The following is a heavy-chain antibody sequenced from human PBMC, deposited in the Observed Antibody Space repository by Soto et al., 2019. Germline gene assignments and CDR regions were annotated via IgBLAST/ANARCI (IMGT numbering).Heavy chain of an antibody. CDR3: ARSVAVPGAHIDY. V-gene: IGHV4-59*01. CDR1: GGSISGSY. J-gene: IGHJ4*02. CDR2: VYYTGST. Sequence: SETLSLTCSVSGGSISGSYWSWIRQSPGKGLEWLGYVYYTGSTDYSPSLRSRVSISVDTSKNEFSLRLSPVTAADTAVYFCARSVAVPGAHIDYWGQGTQVTVSS. D-gene: IGHD6-19*01.